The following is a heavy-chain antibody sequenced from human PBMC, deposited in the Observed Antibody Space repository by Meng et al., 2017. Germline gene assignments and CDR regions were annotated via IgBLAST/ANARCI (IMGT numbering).Heavy chain of an antibody. CDR1: GYTFTGYY. CDR3: ARVVSYDSSGYQGAFDY. Sequence: ASVKVSCKASGYTFTGYYMHWVRQAPGQGLEWMGWMNPNSGNTCYAQKFQGRVTITRNTSISTAYMELSSLRSEDTAVYYCARVVSYDSSGYQGAFDYWGQGTLVTVSS. J-gene: IGHJ4*02. CDR2: MNPNSGNT. V-gene: IGHV1-8*03. D-gene: IGHD3-22*01.